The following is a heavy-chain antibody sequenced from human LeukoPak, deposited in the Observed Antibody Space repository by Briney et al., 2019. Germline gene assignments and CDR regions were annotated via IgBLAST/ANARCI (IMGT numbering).Heavy chain of an antibody. J-gene: IGHJ4*02. CDR3: AISGSYYLSYSSY. V-gene: IGHV3-21*01. CDR1: GFTFSSYS. Sequence: GGSLRLSCAASGFTFSSYSMNWVPQAPGKGLKGVSSISSSSSYIYYADSVKGRFTISRDNAKNSLYLQMNSLRAEDTAVYYCAISGSYYLSYSSYWSQGTLVTVSS. D-gene: IGHD1-26*01. CDR2: ISSSSSYI.